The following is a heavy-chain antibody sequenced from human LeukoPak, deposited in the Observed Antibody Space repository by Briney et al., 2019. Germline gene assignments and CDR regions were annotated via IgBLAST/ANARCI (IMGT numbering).Heavy chain of an antibody. CDR3: ARSPQGDNWNDY. CDR2: INPNSGGT. J-gene: IGHJ4*02. CDR1: GYTFTGYY. Sequence: ASVKVSCKASGYTFTGYYMHWVRQAPGQALEWMGRINPNSGGTNYAQKFQGRVTMTRDTSISTAYMELSRLRSDDTAVYYCARSPQGDNWNDYWGQGTLVTVSS. V-gene: IGHV1-2*06. D-gene: IGHD1-20*01.